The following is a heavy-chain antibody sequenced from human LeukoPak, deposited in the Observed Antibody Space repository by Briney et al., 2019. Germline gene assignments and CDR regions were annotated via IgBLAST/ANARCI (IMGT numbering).Heavy chain of an antibody. V-gene: IGHV4-34*01. CDR3: ARQREWWVTTYYFDY. D-gene: IGHD4-17*01. CDR1: GGSFSGYY. CDR2: INHSGST. Sequence: SETLSLTCAVYGGSFSGYYWSRIRQPPGKGLEWIGEINHSGSTNYNPSLKSRVTISVDTSKNQFSLKLSSVTAADTAVYYCARQREWWVTTYYFDYWGQGTLVTVSS. J-gene: IGHJ4*02.